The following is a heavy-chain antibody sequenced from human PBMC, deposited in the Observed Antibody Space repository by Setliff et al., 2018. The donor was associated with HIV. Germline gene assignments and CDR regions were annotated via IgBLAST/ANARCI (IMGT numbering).Heavy chain of an antibody. CDR2: IYTSGST. CDR1: GGSISSETFS. Sequence: PSETLSLTCTVSGGSISSETFSWNWIRQPAGKGLEWIGRIYTSGSTDYNPSLKRRVTMSVDTAKNQFSLKLSSVTAADTAVYYCARARGPEGYVDSWGQGTLVTVSS. V-gene: IGHV4-61*02. D-gene: IGHD3-10*01. J-gene: IGHJ4*02. CDR3: ARARGPEGYVDS.